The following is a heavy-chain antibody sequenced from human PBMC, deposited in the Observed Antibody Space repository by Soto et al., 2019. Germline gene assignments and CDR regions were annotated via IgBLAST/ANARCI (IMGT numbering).Heavy chain of an antibody. CDR3: AKVASLLRYFDWLDNYYYYGMDV. CDR2: ISYDGSNK. J-gene: IGHJ6*02. CDR1: GFTFSSYG. Sequence: GGSLRLSCAASGFTFSSYGMHWVRQAPGKGLEWVAVISYDGSNKYYADSVKGRFTISRDNSKNTLYLQMNSLRAEDTAVYYCAKVASLLRYFDWLDNYYYYGMDVWGQGTTVTVSS. V-gene: IGHV3-30*18. D-gene: IGHD3-9*01.